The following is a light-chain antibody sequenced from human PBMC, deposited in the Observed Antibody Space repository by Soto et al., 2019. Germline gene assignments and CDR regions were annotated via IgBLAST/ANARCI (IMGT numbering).Light chain of an antibody. Sequence: QSVLTQPPSASGTPGQRVTISCSGSSSNIGSKSVNWYQQLPGTAPKLLIYSNNQRPSWVPDRCSGSKSGTSASLAVSGLLSEDDADYYCAAWDDSLNGPVFGTGTKVTVL. V-gene: IGLV1-44*01. CDR3: AAWDDSLNGPV. J-gene: IGLJ1*01. CDR2: SNN. CDR1: SSNIGSKS.